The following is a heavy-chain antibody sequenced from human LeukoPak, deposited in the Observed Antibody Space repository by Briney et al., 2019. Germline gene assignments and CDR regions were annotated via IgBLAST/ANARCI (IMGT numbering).Heavy chain of an antibody. CDR2: IYSGGST. Sequence: GGSLRLSCAASGFTFSSYSMNWVRQAPGKGLEWVSLIYSGGSTYYTDSVKGRFTISRDNSQNTLYLQMNSLRVEDTAVYYCARSYYYRSGSYSDYWGQGTLVTASS. CDR1: GFTFSSYS. D-gene: IGHD3-10*01. V-gene: IGHV3-53*01. J-gene: IGHJ4*02. CDR3: ARSYYYRSGSYSDY.